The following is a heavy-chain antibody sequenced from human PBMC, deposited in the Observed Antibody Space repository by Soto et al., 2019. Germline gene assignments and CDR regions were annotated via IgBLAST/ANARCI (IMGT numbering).Heavy chain of an antibody. Sequence: EVQLLESGGGLVQPGGSLRLSCAASGFTFGRYAMSWVRQAPGKGLEWVSLVTYSGANTYYAGSVTGRFTISRDNSRNTLYLQMSSLRVEDTAVYYCATPSLSTGGYSSFDSWGRGTLVTVSS. CDR3: ATPSLSTGGYSSFDS. CDR2: VTYSGANT. CDR1: GFTFGRYA. D-gene: IGHD1-26*01. J-gene: IGHJ4*02. V-gene: IGHV3-23*01.